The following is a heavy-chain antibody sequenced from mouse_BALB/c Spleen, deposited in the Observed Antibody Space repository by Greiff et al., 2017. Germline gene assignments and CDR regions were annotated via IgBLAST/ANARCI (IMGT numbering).Heavy chain of an antibody. V-gene: IGHV5-4*02. CDR3: AREGDGSMEVMDY. J-gene: IGHJ4*01. Sequence: EVQLQESGGGLVKPGGSLKLSCAASGFTFSDYYMYWVRQTPEKRLEWVATISDGGSYTYYPDSVKGRFTISRDNARNILYLQMSSLRSEDTAMYYCAREGDGSMEVMDYWGQGTSVTVSS. CDR2: ISDGGSYT. CDR1: GFTFSDYY. D-gene: IGHD2-10*02.